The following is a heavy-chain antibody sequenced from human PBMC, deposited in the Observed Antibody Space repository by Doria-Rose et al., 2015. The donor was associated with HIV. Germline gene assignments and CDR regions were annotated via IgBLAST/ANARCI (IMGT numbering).Heavy chain of an antibody. D-gene: IGHD3-3*01. J-gene: IGHJ4*02. Sequence: QVQLVQSGTEVQKPGSSVQVSCKASGGTFSRYPISWVRQAPGQGLEWMGRIIPVLGIRNYAQKFQGRVTITADESTSTAYIELSILRSEDTAVYYGATTWRGYYLDYWGQGTLVTVSS. CDR3: ATTWRGYYLDY. CDR1: GGTFSRYP. CDR2: IIPVLGIR. V-gene: IGHV1-69*04.